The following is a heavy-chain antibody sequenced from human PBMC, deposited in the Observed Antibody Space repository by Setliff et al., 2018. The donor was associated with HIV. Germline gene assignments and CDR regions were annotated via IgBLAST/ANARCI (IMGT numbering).Heavy chain of an antibody. CDR1: GGSINTYY. CDR2: IYSSGST. D-gene: IGHD3-3*01. CDR3: ARATRTIFGVVYFDY. V-gene: IGHV4-4*07. Sequence: PSETLSLTCTVSGGSINTYYWSWIRQPAGKGLEWIGRIYSSGSTNYNPSLKSRVTMSVDTSKNQFSLRLSSVTAADTAVYYCARATRTIFGVVYFDYWGQGTLVTVSS. J-gene: IGHJ4*02.